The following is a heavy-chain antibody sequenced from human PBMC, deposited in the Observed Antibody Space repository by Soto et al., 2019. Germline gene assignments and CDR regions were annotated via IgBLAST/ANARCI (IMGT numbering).Heavy chain of an antibody. D-gene: IGHD2-2*01. CDR2: INAGNGNT. V-gene: IGHV1-3*01. CDR1: GYTFTSYA. J-gene: IGHJ6*02. CDR3: ARGFPARTGYYYYGMDV. Sequence: SGKVSCKASGYTFTSYAMHWVRQAPGQRLEWMGWINAGNGNTKYSQKFQGRVTITRDTSASTAYMELSSLRSEDTAVYYCARGFPARTGYYYYGMDVWGQGTMVTVSS.